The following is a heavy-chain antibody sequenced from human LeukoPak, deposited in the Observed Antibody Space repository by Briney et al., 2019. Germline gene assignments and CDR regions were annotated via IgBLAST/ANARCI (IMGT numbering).Heavy chain of an antibody. CDR3: ARDTGNTGTYVWGNHFED. CDR2: INPSDGDT. V-gene: IGHV1-46*01. Sequence: ASVTVSCKASGYTFTSYYIHWVRQAPGQGLEWMGIINPSDGDTSYAQKFQGRVTMTRDTSTSTVYMEMSSLRSEDTAVYYCARDTGNTGTYVWGNHFEDWGQKSLVTVSS. D-gene: IGHD3-16*01. J-gene: IGHJ4*02. CDR1: GYTFTSYY.